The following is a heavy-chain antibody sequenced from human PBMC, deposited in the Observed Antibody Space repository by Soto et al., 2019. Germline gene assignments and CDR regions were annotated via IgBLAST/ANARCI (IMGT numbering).Heavy chain of an antibody. J-gene: IGHJ4*02. V-gene: IGHV5-51*03. D-gene: IGHD5-12*01. CDR2: IYPGNSDT. CDR3: ARRYSGYDY. Sequence: EVQLVQSGAEVKKPGESLKISCEGSGNSFTTYWTPGMGKLPGKGLEWMGIIYPGNSDTRYSPSFQGQVTISADKSISTAYLQWSSLKASDTAMYYCARRYSGYDYWGQGTQVTVSS. CDR1: GNSFTTYW.